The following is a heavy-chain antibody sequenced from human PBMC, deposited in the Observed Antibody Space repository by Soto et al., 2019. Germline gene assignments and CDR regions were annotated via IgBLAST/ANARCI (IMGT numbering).Heavy chain of an antibody. D-gene: IGHD2-2*01. CDR3: ARHDRSCGPTSCYDGLFDL. Sequence: SETLSLTCTVSGGSIISHSFYWGWIRQPPGKGLEWIGTIYFSGSTYYNPSLKSRVTISVDTSNDQFSLKLSSVTAADTAVYYCARHDRSCGPTSCYDGLFDLWGQGTLVTVSS. CDR2: IYFSGST. CDR1: GGSIISHSFY. J-gene: IGHJ5*02. V-gene: IGHV4-39*01.